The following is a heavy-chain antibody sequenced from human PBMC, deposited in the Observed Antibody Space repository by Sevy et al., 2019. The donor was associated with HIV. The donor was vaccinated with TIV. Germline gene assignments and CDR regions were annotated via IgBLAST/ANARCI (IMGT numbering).Heavy chain of an antibody. CDR2: IYPGNSDT. V-gene: IGHV5-51*01. CDR3: ARQGDLDYFDY. J-gene: IGHJ4*02. Sequence: GEALKISCKGSGYDFTPYWIGWVRQMLGQGLEWMGIIYPGNSDTGYSPPFQGQVTISVDKSINTAFLQWSSQRASDTAIYYCARQGDLDYFDYWGQGTLVTVSS. D-gene: IGHD3-10*01. CDR1: GYDFTPYW.